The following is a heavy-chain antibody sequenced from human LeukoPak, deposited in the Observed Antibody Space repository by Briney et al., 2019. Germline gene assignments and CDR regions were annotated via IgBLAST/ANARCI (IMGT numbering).Heavy chain of an antibody. CDR3: ARGTPSPRLSLNQYYFDY. CDR2: IIPIFGTA. J-gene: IGHJ4*02. D-gene: IGHD2-21*02. V-gene: IGHV1-69*01. CDR1: GGTFSSYA. Sequence: GSSVKVSCKASGGTFSSYAISWVRQAPGQGLEWMGGIIPIFGTANYAQKFQDRVTITADESTSTAYMELSSLRSEDTAVYYCARGTPSPRLSLNQYYFDYWGQGTLVTVSS.